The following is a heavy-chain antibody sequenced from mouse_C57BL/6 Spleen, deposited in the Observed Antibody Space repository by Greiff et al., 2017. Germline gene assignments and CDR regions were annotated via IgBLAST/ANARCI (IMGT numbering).Heavy chain of an antibody. J-gene: IGHJ4*01. CDR1: GFTFSSYT. CDR3: ARHVYDYDAYAMDY. Sequence: EVHLVESGGGLVKPGGSLKLSCAASGFTFSSYTMSWVRQTPEKRLAWVATISGGGGNTYYPDSVKGRFTISRDNAKNTLYLQMSSLRSEDTALYYCARHVYDYDAYAMDYWGQGTSVTVTS. CDR2: ISGGGGNT. V-gene: IGHV5-9*01. D-gene: IGHD2-4*01.